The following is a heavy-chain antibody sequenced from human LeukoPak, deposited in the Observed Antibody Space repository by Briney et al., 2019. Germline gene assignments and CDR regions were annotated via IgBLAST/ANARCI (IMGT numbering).Heavy chain of an antibody. CDR3: ARKQWPIDY. Sequence: GGSLRLSCAASGFTFSTYSMTWVRQGPGKGLEWVSSIYPSGDSTFYADSVKGRFTISRDNSKNTLYLQMSSLRAEDTAVYYCARKQWPIDYWGQGTLVTVSS. CDR2: IYPSGDST. V-gene: IGHV3-23*01. CDR1: GFTFSTYS. J-gene: IGHJ4*02. D-gene: IGHD6-19*01.